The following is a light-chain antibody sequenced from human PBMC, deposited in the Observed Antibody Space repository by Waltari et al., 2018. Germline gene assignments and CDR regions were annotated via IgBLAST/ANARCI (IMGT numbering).Light chain of an antibody. CDR2: AAS. Sequence: IQLTQSPSSLSASVGDRVTITCRASQGSSSYLAWYQQKPGKAPKLRIYAASTLQSGVPSRFSGSGSETDFTLTISSLQPEDFATYFCQQLYGYPPQLTFGGGTKVEIK. CDR1: QGSSSY. V-gene: IGKV1-9*01. CDR3: QQLYGYPPQLT. J-gene: IGKJ4*01.